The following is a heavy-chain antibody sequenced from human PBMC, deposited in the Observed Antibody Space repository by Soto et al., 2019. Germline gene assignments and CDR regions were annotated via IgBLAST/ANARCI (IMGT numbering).Heavy chain of an antibody. J-gene: IGHJ4*02. Sequence: SETLSLTCAVSGGSIRTYSWSWIRQPPGKGLEWIGDIFDSGSTNNNPSLKSRVTISVDTSRNQFSLKLSSVTAADTAVYYCARLRRYNDYDPYYFDSWGQGTLVTVSS. CDR2: IFDSGST. D-gene: IGHD5-12*01. CDR3: ARLRRYNDYDPYYFDS. V-gene: IGHV4-59*08. CDR1: GGSIRTYS.